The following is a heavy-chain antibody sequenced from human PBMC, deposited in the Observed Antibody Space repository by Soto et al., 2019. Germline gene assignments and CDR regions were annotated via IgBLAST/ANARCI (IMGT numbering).Heavy chain of an antibody. D-gene: IGHD3-22*01. CDR2: ISYDGSNK. CDR1: GFTFSSYA. CDR3: ARDPGGTMIVVVTQYYFHY. Sequence: PGGSLRLSCAASGFTFSSYAMHWVRQAPGKGLEWVAVISYDGSNKYYADSVKGRFTISRDNSKNTLYLQMNSLRAEDTAVYYCARDPGGTMIVVVTQYYFHYWGQGTLVTGSS. J-gene: IGHJ4*02. V-gene: IGHV3-30-3*01.